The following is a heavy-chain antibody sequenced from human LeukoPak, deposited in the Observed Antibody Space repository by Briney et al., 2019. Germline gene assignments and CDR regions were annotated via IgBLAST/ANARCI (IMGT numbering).Heavy chain of an antibody. D-gene: IGHD3-9*01. Sequence: SETLSLTCAVYGGSFSGYYWSWIRQPPGKGLEWIGEISHSGSTNYNPSLKSRVTISVDTSKNQFSLKLSSVTAADTAVYYCARAVGSFDWLPLFDFWGQGALVTVSS. CDR2: ISHSGST. CDR1: GGSFSGYY. V-gene: IGHV4-34*01. J-gene: IGHJ4*02. CDR3: ARAVGSFDWLPLFDF.